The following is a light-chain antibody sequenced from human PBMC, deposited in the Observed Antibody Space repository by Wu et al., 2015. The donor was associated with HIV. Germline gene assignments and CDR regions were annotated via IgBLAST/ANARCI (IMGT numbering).Light chain of an antibody. Sequence: EVLVTQSPATLSLSIGERATLSCRASLSVPSSHLAWYQHKPGQAPRLLIHSTSIRASGTPDRFSGSGSGTDFTLTISRLEPEDFAVYYCQGRAFGGGTKIEIQ. V-gene: IGKV3-20*02. CDR2: STS. J-gene: IGKJ4*01. CDR1: LSVPSSH. CDR3: QGRA.